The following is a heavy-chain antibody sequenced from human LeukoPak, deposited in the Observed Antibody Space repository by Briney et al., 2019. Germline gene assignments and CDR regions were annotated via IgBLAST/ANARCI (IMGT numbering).Heavy chain of an antibody. D-gene: IGHD3-10*01. V-gene: IGHV4-30-2*01. Sequence: SETLSLTCAVSGGSISSGGYSWSWIRRPPGKGLEWIGYIYHSGSTYYNPSLKSRVTISVDRSKNQFSLKLSSVTAADTAVYYCARDRHAYYGSGSYSSVWFDPWGQGTLVTVSS. J-gene: IGHJ5*02. CDR3: ARDRHAYYGSGSYSSVWFDP. CDR2: IYHSGST. CDR1: GGSISSGGYS.